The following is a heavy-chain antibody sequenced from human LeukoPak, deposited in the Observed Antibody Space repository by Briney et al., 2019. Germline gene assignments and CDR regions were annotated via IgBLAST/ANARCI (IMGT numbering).Heavy chain of an antibody. D-gene: IGHD6-19*01. CDR2: IYYSGST. J-gene: IGHJ4*02. CDR3: ARDHSSGWRYFDY. Sequence: PSETLSLTCTVSGGSVSSGSYYWSWIRQPPGKGLEWIGYIYYSGSTNYNPSLKSRVTISVDTSKNQFSLKLSSVTAADTAMYYCARDHSSGWRYFDYWGQGTLVTVSS. V-gene: IGHV4-61*01. CDR1: GGSVSSGSYY.